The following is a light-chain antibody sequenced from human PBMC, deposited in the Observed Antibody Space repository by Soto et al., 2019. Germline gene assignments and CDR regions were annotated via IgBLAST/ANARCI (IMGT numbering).Light chain of an antibody. V-gene: IGKV3-11*01. CDR1: QSVGTF. Sequence: EIVLTQSPATLSLSPGERATLSCRASQSVGTFFAWYQQKPGQAPRLLIYDASNRATGIPARSSGSGSGTDFTLTISSLEPEDFAVYYCQQCNSWPQWTFGQGTKVDIK. CDR3: QQCNSWPQWT. J-gene: IGKJ1*01. CDR2: DAS.